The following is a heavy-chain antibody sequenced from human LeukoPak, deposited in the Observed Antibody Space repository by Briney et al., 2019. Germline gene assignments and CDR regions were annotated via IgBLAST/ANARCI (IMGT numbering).Heavy chain of an antibody. CDR2: INHSGST. CDR1: GGSFSGYY. D-gene: IGHD6-13*01. CDR3: ARGQGSSSVPGYYSDY. V-gene: IGHV4-34*01. Sequence: SETLSLTCAVYGGSFSGYYWSWIRQPPGKGLEWIGEINHSGSTNYNPSLKSRVTISVDTSKNQFSLKLSSVTAADTAVYYCARGQGSSSVPGYYSDYWGQGTLVTVSS. J-gene: IGHJ4*02.